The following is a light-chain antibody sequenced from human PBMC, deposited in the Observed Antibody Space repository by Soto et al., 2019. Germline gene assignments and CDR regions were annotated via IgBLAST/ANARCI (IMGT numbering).Light chain of an antibody. CDR2: GAS. Sequence: EIVLTQSPGTLSLSLGERATLSCGASQSVTSNSLSWYQQKPGQAPRLLIYGASTRVTGIPDRFSGSGSGTEFTFTISRLEPEDFALYYCHQYGGPPRTFGQGTKVDIK. CDR3: HQYGGPPRT. CDR1: QSVTSNS. V-gene: IGKV3-20*01. J-gene: IGKJ1*01.